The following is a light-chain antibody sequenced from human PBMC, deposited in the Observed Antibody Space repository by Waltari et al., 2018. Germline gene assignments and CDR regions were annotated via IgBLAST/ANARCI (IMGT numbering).Light chain of an antibody. Sequence: QSALTQPPSVSGSPGQSVTISCTGTSSDVGSYNRVSWYQQPPDTAPKLIIYEVSDRPAGVPDRFSGSKSANTAFLTISGLQAEDEADCFCSSYTSSSTWVFGTGTKVTVL. CDR2: EVS. J-gene: IGLJ1*01. CDR1: SSDVGSYNR. CDR3: SSYTSSSTWV. V-gene: IGLV2-18*02.